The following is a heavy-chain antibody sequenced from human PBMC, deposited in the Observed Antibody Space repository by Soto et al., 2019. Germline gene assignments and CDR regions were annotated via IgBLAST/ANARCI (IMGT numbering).Heavy chain of an antibody. CDR1: GFTFSSYA. CDR2: ISGSGGST. V-gene: IGHV3-23*01. J-gene: IGHJ4*02. D-gene: IGHD2-2*01. Sequence: PGGSLRLSCAASGFTFSSYAMSWVRQAPGKGLEWVSAISGSGGSTYYADSVKGRFTISRDNSKNTLYLQMNSLRAEDTAVYYCAKDSPDCSSTSCDFDYWGQGTLVTVSS. CDR3: AKDSPDCSSTSCDFDY.